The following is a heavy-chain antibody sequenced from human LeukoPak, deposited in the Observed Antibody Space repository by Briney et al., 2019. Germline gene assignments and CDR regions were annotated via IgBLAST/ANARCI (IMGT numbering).Heavy chain of an antibody. J-gene: IGHJ4*02. Sequence: GGSLRPSCAASGFTFSSYTMSWVREAPGKGLEWVSSISSSINYIYHADSVKGRFTISRDDAQNSVYLQMNSLKDEDTAVYYCARSRTSSPYDKNLNFWGQGTLVIVSS. CDR3: ARSRTSSPYDKNLNF. CDR1: GFTFSSYT. CDR2: ISSSINYI. D-gene: IGHD1-14*01. V-gene: IGHV3-21*01.